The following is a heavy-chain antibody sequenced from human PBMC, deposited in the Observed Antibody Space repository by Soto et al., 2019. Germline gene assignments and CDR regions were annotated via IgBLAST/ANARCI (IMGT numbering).Heavy chain of an antibody. CDR3: VRRVVTTLDDAFDI. CDR1: GYNFNNYG. Sequence: QVQLVQSGPEVKKPGASVTLSCKASGYNFNNYGISWVRQAPGQGLEWMGWISGNNGNTKYGQKFQGRVSLTTDSPTSTAYMEMRSLRSDDTADYYCVRRVVTTLDDAFDIWGPGTRVTVSS. V-gene: IGHV1-18*01. J-gene: IGHJ3*02. D-gene: IGHD2-21*02. CDR2: ISGNNGNT.